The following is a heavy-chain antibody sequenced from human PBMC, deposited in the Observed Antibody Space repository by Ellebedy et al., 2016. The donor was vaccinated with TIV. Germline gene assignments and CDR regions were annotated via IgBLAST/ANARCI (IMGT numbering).Heavy chain of an antibody. J-gene: IGHJ4*02. CDR3: ARDSSVYYLDF. CDR2: IHTGGSA. V-gene: IGHV4-4*07. D-gene: IGHD3-22*01. Sequence: SETLSLXXTVSGGSIDGQYWSWVRQPAGKGLEWIARIHTGGSANYNPSLKSRVSLSVDTSKNQFSLSLASVTAADTAVYFCARDSSVYYLDFWGQGTQVTVSS. CDR1: GGSIDGQY.